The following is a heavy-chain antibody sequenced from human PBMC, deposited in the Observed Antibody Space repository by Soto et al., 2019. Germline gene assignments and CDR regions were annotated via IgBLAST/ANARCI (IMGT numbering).Heavy chain of an antibody. CDR1: GGSISSSSYY. D-gene: IGHD2-2*02. Sequence: QLQLQESGPGLVKPSETLSLTCTVSGGSISSSSYYWGWIRQPPGKGLEWIGSIYYSGSTYYNPSLKGRVSISVDTSKNQFSLKLGSVTAADTAVYYCAGHVSEGAIRGNYFDYWGEGTLVAVSS. V-gene: IGHV4-39*01. J-gene: IGHJ4*02. CDR2: IYYSGST. CDR3: AGHVSEGAIRGNYFDY.